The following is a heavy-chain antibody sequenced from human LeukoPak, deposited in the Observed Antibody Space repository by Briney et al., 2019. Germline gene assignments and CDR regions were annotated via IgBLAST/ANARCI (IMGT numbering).Heavy chain of an antibody. CDR3: ARECFGFGELSWFDP. CDR2: IYHSGST. CDR1: GGSISSGGYS. J-gene: IGHJ5*02. D-gene: IGHD3-10*01. Sequence: PSETLSLTCAVSGGSISSGGYSWSWIRQPPGKGLEWIGYIYHSGSTYYNPSLKSRVTISVDRSKNQFSLKLSSVTAADTAVYYCARECFGFGELSWFDPWGQGTLVTVSS. V-gene: IGHV4-30-2*01.